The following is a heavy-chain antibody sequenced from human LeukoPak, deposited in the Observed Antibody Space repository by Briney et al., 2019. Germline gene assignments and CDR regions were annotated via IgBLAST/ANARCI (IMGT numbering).Heavy chain of an antibody. CDR1: GFTFSDYY. J-gene: IGHJ4*02. CDR2: ISSSGSTI. V-gene: IGHV3-11*04. D-gene: IGHD5-18*01. Sequence: PGGSLRLSCAASGFTFSDYYMSWIRQAPGKGLEWVSYISSSGSTIYCADSVKGRFTISRDNAKNSLYLQMNSLRAEDTAVYYCARHEGSPWIHPFDYWGQGTLVTVSS. CDR3: ARHEGSPWIHPFDY.